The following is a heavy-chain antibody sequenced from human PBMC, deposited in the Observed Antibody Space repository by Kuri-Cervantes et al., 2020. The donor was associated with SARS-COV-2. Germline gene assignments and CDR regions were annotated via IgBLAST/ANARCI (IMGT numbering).Heavy chain of an antibody. J-gene: IGHJ4*02. Sequence: SETLSLTCAVYGGSFSDYHWNWIRQPPGKGLEWIGEINHSGSTSYNPSLKSRVTISVDTSKNQFSLKLSSVTAADTAVYYCARDPRTPSNYYDSSGYLSGGWGQGTLVTVSS. CDR3: ARDPRTPSNYYDSSGYLSGG. D-gene: IGHD3-22*01. V-gene: IGHV4-34*01. CDR2: INHSGST. CDR1: GGSFSDYH.